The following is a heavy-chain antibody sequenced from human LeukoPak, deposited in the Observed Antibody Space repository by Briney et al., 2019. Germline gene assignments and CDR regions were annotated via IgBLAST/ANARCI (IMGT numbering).Heavy chain of an antibody. CDR3: AREAIPLFGVVRTQTSYGTPRLDP. CDR2: INPNSGGT. Sequence: ASVKVSCKASGYTFTGYYMHWVRQAPGQGLEWMGWINPNSGGTNYAQKFQGRVTMTRDTSISTAYMELSRLRSDDTAVYYCAREAIPLFGVVRTQTSYGTPRLDPWPKGTVVTVS. J-gene: IGHJ5*02. D-gene: IGHD3-3*01. V-gene: IGHV1-2*02. CDR1: GYTFTGYY.